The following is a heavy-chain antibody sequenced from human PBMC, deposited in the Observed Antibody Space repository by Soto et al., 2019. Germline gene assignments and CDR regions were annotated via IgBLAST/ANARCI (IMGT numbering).Heavy chain of an antibody. D-gene: IGHD5-12*01. Sequence: SETLSLTCTVSGGSISSYYWSWIRQPPGKGLEWIGYIYYSGSTNYNPSLKSRVTISVDTSKNQFSLKLSSVTAADTAVYYCARVGYGVYYYYYGMDVWGQGTTVTVSS. V-gene: IGHV4-59*01. CDR2: IYYSGST. J-gene: IGHJ6*02. CDR1: GGSISSYY. CDR3: ARVGYGVYYYYYGMDV.